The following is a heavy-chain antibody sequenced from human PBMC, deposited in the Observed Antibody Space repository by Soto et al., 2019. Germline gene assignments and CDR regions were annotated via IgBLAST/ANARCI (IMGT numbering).Heavy chain of an antibody. D-gene: IGHD1-26*01. CDR1: GFSFTNAW. J-gene: IGHJ3*02. CDR2: ITSITDGGIT. Sequence: EVQLVESGGDLVNPGGSLRLSCAASGFSFTNAWMNWVRQAPGRGLEWVGQITSITDGGITIYAEPVKGRFGISRDDSKNTVFLQINSLKSEDTGVYYCPTTRLRVGATNGAFDIWGQGTMVTVFS. V-gene: IGHV3-15*07. CDR3: PTTRLRVGATNGAFDI.